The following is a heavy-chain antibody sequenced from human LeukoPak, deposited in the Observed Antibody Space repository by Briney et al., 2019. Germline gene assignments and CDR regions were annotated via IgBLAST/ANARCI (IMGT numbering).Heavy chain of an antibody. V-gene: IGHV6-1*01. CDR2: TYYRSKWYI. D-gene: IGHD6-19*01. J-gene: IGHJ4*02. CDR3: AREGGIAVAGGFDY. Sequence: SQTLSLTCAISGDSVSSNSAGWSWIRQSPSRGLEWLGRTYYRSKWYIDYAVSVKSRITINPDTSKNQFSLQLNSVTPEDTAVYYCAREGGIAVAGGFDYWGQGTLVTVSS. CDR1: GDSVSSNSAG.